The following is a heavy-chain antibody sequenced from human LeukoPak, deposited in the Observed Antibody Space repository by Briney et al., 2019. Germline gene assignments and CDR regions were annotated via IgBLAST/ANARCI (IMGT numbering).Heavy chain of an antibody. V-gene: IGHV3-11*04. Sequence: GGSLRLSCAASGFTFSDYYMSWIRQAPGKGLEWVSYISSSGSTIYYADSVKGRFTISRDNAKNTLYLQMNSLRAEDTAVYYCARGGVDSSGWFGYYYYGMDVWGQGTTVTVSS. J-gene: IGHJ6*02. CDR2: ISSSGSTI. CDR3: ARGGVDSSGWFGYYYYGMDV. D-gene: IGHD6-19*01. CDR1: GFTFSDYY.